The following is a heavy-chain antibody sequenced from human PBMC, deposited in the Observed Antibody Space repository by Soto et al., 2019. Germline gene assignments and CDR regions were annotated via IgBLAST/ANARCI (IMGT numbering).Heavy chain of an antibody. J-gene: IGHJ5*02. Sequence: GGSLRLSCAASGFTFRSFTMNWVRQAPGKGLEWVSTISSNSAYIYYTDALRGRFTISRDNSKNSLHLQMNSLRAEDTAVYYCTRDASRDSSARGWFDPWGPGTLVTVSS. D-gene: IGHD6-13*01. CDR1: GFTFRSFT. CDR3: TRDASRDSSARGWFDP. CDR2: ISSNSAYI. V-gene: IGHV3-21*01.